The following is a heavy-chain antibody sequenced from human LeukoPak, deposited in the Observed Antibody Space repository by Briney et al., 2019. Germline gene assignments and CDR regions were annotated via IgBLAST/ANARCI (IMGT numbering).Heavy chain of an antibody. CDR1: GGSLSSYY. D-gene: IGHD2-15*01. J-gene: IGHJ4*02. V-gene: IGHV4-59*01. Sequence: SETLSLTCTISGGSLSSYYWSGIGQPPAKGREWIGYIYYSGSTNYNPSLKSRVTISVDPSKHQFCLKLSSVTAADTAVYYRARVGYCSGGSCYSEPRIDYWGQGTLVTVSS. CDR2: IYYSGST. CDR3: ARVGYCSGGSCYSEPRIDY.